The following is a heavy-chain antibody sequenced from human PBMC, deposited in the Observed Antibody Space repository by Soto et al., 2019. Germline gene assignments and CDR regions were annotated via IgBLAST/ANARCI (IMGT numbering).Heavy chain of an antibody. J-gene: IGHJ6*02. V-gene: IGHV3-30*18. Sequence: GGSLRLSCAASGFTFSSYGMHWVRHAPAKGLERVSVLSYDGSNKYYADSVKGRFTISRDNSKNTLYLQMNSLRAEDTAVYYCAKANSFGGVIVISGMDVWGQGTTVTVS. D-gene: IGHD3-16*02. CDR2: LSYDGSNK. CDR3: AKANSFGGVIVISGMDV. CDR1: GFTFSSYG.